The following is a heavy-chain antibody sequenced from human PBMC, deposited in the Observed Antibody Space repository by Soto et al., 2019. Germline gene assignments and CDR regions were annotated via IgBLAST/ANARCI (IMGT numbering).Heavy chain of an antibody. CDR2: IIPIFGTA. V-gene: IGHV1-69*13. CDR3: ARVVVPAAGDDY. D-gene: IGHD2-2*01. Sequence: ASVKVSCKASGGTFSSYAISWVRQAPGQGLEWMGGIIPIFGTANYAQKFQGRVTITADESTSTAYMELSSLRSEDTAVYYCARVVVPAAGDDYWGQGTLVTVSS. CDR1: GGTFSSYA. J-gene: IGHJ4*02.